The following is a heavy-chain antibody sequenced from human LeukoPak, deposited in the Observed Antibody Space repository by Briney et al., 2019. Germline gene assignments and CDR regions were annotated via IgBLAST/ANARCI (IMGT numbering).Heavy chain of an antibody. D-gene: IGHD2-2*01. V-gene: IGHV3-7*01. CDR1: GFTFSSYW. Sequence: GGSLRLSCAASGFTFSSYWMSWVRQAPGKGLEWVANIKQDGSEKYHVDSVKGRFTISRDNAKNSLYLQMNSLRAEDTAVYYCATSPCGTSCPHYYYYYYMDVWGKGTTVTVSS. J-gene: IGHJ6*03. CDR3: ATSPCGTSCPHYYYYYYMDV. CDR2: IKQDGSEK.